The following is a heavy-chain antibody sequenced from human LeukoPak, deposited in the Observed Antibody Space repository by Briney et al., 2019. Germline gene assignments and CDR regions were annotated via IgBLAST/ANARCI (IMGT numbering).Heavy chain of an antibody. J-gene: IGHJ4*02. D-gene: IGHD4-17*01. V-gene: IGHV3-49*03. CDR2: IRKKAYGETT. CDR1: GFTFGDDG. CDR3: ARGLHDYGDSNYYFDQ. Sequence: GGPLRLPCTASGFTFGDDGWSWFRQAPGKALEGLCFIRKKAYGETTEYAASVRGRFTISRDDAKSIAYLQMTFLNTEDTALYYCARGLHDYGDSNYYFDQWGQGTLVTVSS.